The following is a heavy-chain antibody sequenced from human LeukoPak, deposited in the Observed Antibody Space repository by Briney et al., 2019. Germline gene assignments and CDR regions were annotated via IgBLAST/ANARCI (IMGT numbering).Heavy chain of an antibody. V-gene: IGHV4-38-2*01. D-gene: IGHD1-1*01. Sequence: SEILSLTCGVSGYSIRSGYYWAWIRQSPGKGLEWTGSIYHRGNTLYNPSLKSRVTISVDTSKNHLSLELTSVTGADTAVYFCARAPSGIATTGNYYYYYYMDVWGKGTTVTASS. J-gene: IGHJ6*03. CDR1: GYSIRSGYY. CDR2: IYHRGNT. CDR3: ARAPSGIATTGNYYYYYYMDV.